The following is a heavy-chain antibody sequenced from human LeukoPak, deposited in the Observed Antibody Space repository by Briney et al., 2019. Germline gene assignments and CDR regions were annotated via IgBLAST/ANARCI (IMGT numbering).Heavy chain of an antibody. CDR1: GFTFSSYS. D-gene: IGHD5-18*01. CDR2: ISSSSSII. V-gene: IGHV3-48*01. CDR3: ARRGGGYGLDY. Sequence: PGGSLRLSCAASGFTFSSYSMNWVRQAPGKGLEWVSYISSSSSIIYYADSVKGRFTISRDNAKNSLYLQMNSLRAEDTAVYYCARRGGGYGLDYWGQGTLVTVSS. J-gene: IGHJ4*02.